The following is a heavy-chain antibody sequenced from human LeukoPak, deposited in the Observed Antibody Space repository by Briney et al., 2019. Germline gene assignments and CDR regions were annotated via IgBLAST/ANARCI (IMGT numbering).Heavy chain of an antibody. CDR3: ARGGVRGVITWHFDL. CDR2: ISGSGGST. D-gene: IGHD3-10*01. V-gene: IGHV3-23*01. J-gene: IGHJ2*01. CDR1: GLTFSNAW. Sequence: PGGSLRLSCAASGLTFSNAWMSWVRQAPGKGLEWVSAISGSGGSTYYADSVKGRFTISRDNSKNPLYLQMNSLRAEDTAVYYCARGGVRGVITWHFDLWGRGTLVTVSS.